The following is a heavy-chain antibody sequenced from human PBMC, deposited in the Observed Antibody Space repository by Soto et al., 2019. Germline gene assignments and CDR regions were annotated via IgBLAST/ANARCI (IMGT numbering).Heavy chain of an antibody. CDR3: ARGECSSNYCFTRWALDI. V-gene: IGHV4-34*01. CDR1: GGSFSGYY. J-gene: IGHJ3*02. Sequence: SESLSLTCAVYGGSFSGYYWTWIRQTPGKGLEWIGEINHSGSTNYKPSLKSRVSISADTSKKQFSLNLTSVTAADTAVYYCARGECSSNYCFTRWALDIWGQGTVVTVSS. CDR2: INHSGST. D-gene: IGHD2-2*01.